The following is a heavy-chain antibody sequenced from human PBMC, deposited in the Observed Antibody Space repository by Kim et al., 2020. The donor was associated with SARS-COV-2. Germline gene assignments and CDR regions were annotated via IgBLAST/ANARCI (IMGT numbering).Heavy chain of an antibody. D-gene: IGHD3-10*01. CDR2: ISGSGGST. CDR1: GITFSSYA. CDR3: AKDFGLWFGEFKDYFDY. J-gene: IGHJ4*02. Sequence: GGSLRLSCAASGITFSSYAMSWVRQAPGKGLEWVSAISGSGGSTYYADSVKGRFTISRDNSKNTLYLQMNSLRAEDTAVYYCAKDFGLWFGEFKDYFDYWGQGTLVTVSP. V-gene: IGHV3-23*01.